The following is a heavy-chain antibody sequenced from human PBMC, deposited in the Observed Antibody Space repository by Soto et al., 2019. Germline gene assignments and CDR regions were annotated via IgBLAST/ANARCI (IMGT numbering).Heavy chain of an antibody. CDR1: GYTFTTYG. J-gene: IGHJ4*02. CDR3: ARTPRAQMIVLEAATRFDY. V-gene: IGHV1-18*04. D-gene: IGHD2-15*01. Sequence: ASVKVSCKASGYTFTTYGFNWVRQAPGQGLEWMGWISPSNGDTNYAQKFRGRVTLTTDTSTSTAYMELRSLTSDDTAVYYCARTPRAQMIVLEAATRFDYWGQGXLVTVYS. CDR2: ISPSNGDT.